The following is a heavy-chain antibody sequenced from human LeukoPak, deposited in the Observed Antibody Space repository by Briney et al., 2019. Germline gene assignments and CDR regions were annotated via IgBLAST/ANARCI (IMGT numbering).Heavy chain of an antibody. CDR1: GGSISSGSYC. J-gene: IGHJ6*03. CDR3: ARDVAAVGQEAYYFMDV. Sequence: SETLSLTCTVSGGSISSGSYCWSWIRQPAGKGLEWIGHIYTSGNTNYNPSLKSRVTMSVDTSKTHFSLKLSSVTAADTAVYYCARDVAAVGQEAYYFMDVWGKGTTVTIS. CDR2: IYTSGNT. D-gene: IGHD6-13*01. V-gene: IGHV4-61*09.